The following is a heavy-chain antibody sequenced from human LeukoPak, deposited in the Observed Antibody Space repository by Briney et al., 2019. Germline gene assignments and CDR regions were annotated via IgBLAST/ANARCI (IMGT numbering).Heavy chain of an antibody. V-gene: IGHV4-34*01. D-gene: IGHD1-26*01. Sequence: SETLSLTCAVYGGSFSGYYWSWIRQPPGKGLEWIGEINHSGSTNYNPSLKSRVTISVYTSKNHISLKLSSVTAVETAGYYCARGPVGGATYYDGDAFDIWGQGTMVTVSS. CDR3: ARGPVGGATYYDGDAFDI. CDR2: INHSGST. CDR1: GGSFSGYY. J-gene: IGHJ3*02.